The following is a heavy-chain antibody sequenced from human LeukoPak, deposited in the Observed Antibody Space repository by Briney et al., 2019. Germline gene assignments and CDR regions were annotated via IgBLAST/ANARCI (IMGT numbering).Heavy chain of an antibody. J-gene: IGHJ4*02. Sequence: ASVKVSCKASGYTFTGYYMHWVRQAPGQGLEWMGWINPNSGGTNYAQKLQGRVTMTTDTSTSTAYMELRSLRSDDTAVYYCARFLYCSSTSCYFHFDYWGQGTLVTVSS. CDR2: INPNSGGT. V-gene: IGHV1-2*02. CDR1: GYTFTGYY. CDR3: ARFLYCSSTSCYFHFDY. D-gene: IGHD2-2*01.